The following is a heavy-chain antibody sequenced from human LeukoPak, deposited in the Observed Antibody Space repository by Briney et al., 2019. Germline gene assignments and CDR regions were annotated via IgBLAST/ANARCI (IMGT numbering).Heavy chain of an antibody. CDR3: ARERSPDYGMDV. Sequence: SVKVSCKASGYTFTNYVITWVRQAPGQGLEWMGGIIPIFGTADYAQKFQGRVTITADESTSTAYMELSSLRSEDTAVYYCARERSPDYGMDVWGQGTTVTVSS. J-gene: IGHJ6*02. V-gene: IGHV1-69*13. CDR1: GYTFTNYV. CDR2: IIPIFGTA.